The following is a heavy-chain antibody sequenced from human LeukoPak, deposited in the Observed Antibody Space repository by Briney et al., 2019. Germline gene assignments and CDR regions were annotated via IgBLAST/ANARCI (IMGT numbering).Heavy chain of an antibody. V-gene: IGHV1-8*01. CDR1: GYTFTSCD. Sequence: ASVKVSCKASGYTFTSCDINWVRQAAGQGLEWMGWMNPNSGNTGYGQSFQGRITMTRDISIGTAYMELSNLTSEDTAIYYCTRGSSGRRDNWGQGTLVTVSA. CDR3: TRGSSGRRDN. CDR2: MNPNSGNT. D-gene: IGHD6-19*01. J-gene: IGHJ4*02.